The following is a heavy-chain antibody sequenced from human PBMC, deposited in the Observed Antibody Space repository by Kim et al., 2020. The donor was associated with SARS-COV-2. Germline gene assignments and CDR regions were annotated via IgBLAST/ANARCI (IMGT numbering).Heavy chain of an antibody. CDR3: AKGFLAD. CDR2: SGTTT. V-gene: IGHV3-23*01. Sequence: SGTTTFYADSVKGRFTISRDNSRNTLSLQMNSLRAEDTAIYFCAKGFLADWGQGTLVTVSS. J-gene: IGHJ4*02.